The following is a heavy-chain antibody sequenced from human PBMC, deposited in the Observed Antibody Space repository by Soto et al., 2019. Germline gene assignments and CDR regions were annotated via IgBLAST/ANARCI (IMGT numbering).Heavy chain of an antibody. J-gene: IGHJ3*02. CDR2: IYHTGST. CDR3: ARHGLNGYVSVNDFDI. Sequence: SETLSLTCTVSGDSISINTYSWTWIRQSPGKGLEWIGYIYHTGSTYSNPSLKSRLTMSVDKSKNQFSLNLSSVTATDTAVYYCARHGLNGYVSVNDFDIWGPGKMVTVSS. D-gene: IGHD3-22*01. CDR1: GDSISINTYS. V-gene: IGHV4-39*01.